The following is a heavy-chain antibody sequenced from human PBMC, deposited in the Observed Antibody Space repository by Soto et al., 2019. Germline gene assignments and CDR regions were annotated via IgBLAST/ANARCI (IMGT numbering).Heavy chain of an antibody. CDR2: IYYSGST. D-gene: IGHD3-3*01. J-gene: IGHJ5*02. V-gene: IGHV4-61*01. CDR3: ATLLYYDFWSGYSPGGFDP. Sequence: SETLSLTCTVSGSSVSSGSYYWSWLRQPPGKGLEWIGYIYYSGSTNYNPSLKSRVTISVDTSKNQFSLKLSSVTAADTAVYYCATLLYYDFWSGYSPGGFDPWGQGTLVTVSS. CDR1: GSSVSSGSYY.